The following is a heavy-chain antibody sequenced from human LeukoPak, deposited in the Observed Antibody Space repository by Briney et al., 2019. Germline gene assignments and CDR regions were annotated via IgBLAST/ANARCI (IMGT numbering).Heavy chain of an antibody. CDR2: INYSGST. J-gene: IGHJ4*02. CDR1: GGSVSSGSYY. V-gene: IGHV4-61*01. Sequence: PSETLSLTCTVSGGSVSSGSYYWSWIRQPPGKGLEWIGYINYSGSTNYNPSLKSRVTISVDTSKNQFSLKLSSVTAADTAVYYCARVKGGGLLFDYWGQGTLVTVSS. D-gene: IGHD3-16*01. CDR3: ARVKGGGLLFDY.